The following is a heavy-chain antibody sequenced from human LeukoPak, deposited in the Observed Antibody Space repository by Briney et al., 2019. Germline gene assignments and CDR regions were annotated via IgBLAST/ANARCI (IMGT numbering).Heavy chain of an antibody. CDR1: GFTFSSYW. J-gene: IGHJ4*02. D-gene: IGHD3-10*01. CDR3: AKDRRTMVRGEKDY. Sequence: GGSLRLSCVASGFTFSSYWMHWVRQDPRKGLVWVSRINGDGRNINYADSVRGRFTISRDNAKNTLYLQMNTLRVEDTAVYYCAKDRRTMVRGEKDYWGQGTLVTVSS. V-gene: IGHV3-74*01. CDR2: INGDGRNI.